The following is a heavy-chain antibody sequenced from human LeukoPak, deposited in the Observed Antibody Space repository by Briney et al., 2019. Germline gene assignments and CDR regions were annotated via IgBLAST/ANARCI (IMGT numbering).Heavy chain of an antibody. CDR3: ARALYGSGNGYFDY. J-gene: IGHJ4*02. CDR2: ISHSSGYI. CDR1: GFIFSSYS. Sequence: GGSLRLSCVAAGFIFSSYSMNWVRQAPGKGLEWVSSISHSSGYIYYADSVKGRFTISRDNSKNTLYLQMNSLRAEDTAVYYCARALYGSGNGYFDYWGQGTLVTVSS. D-gene: IGHD3-10*01. V-gene: IGHV3-21*04.